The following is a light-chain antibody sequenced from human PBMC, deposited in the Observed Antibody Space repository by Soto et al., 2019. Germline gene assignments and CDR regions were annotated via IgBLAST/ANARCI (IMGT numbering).Light chain of an antibody. CDR1: SRDGGGYKY. J-gene: IGLJ1*01. Sequence: SVLPKPASLSGSPGQAVTLSRTGNSRDGGGYKYVSRVQQPPGQTPQLMNYYVHKRPPGVSNCLSGPNSGHTASPTLSWLQAEDEADYYCSSYTSSSTLFFGTGTKVTVL. CDR2: YVH. CDR3: SSYTSSSTLF. V-gene: IGLV2-14*01.